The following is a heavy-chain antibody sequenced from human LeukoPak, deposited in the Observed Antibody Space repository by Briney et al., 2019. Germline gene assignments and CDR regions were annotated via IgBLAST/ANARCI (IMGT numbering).Heavy chain of an antibody. D-gene: IGHD3-22*01. V-gene: IGHV3-30*03. CDR2: ISYDGSNK. Sequence: GGSLRLSCAASGFTFSSYGMHWVRQAPGKGLEWVAVISYDGSNKYYADSVKGRFTISRDNSKNTLYLQMNSLRAEDTAVYYCARDDYYDSSGYSLPDYWGQGTLVTVSS. CDR1: GFTFSSYG. J-gene: IGHJ4*02. CDR3: ARDDYYDSSGYSLPDY.